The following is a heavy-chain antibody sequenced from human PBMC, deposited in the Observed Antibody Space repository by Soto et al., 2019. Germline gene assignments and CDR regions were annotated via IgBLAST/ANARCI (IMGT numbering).Heavy chain of an antibody. V-gene: IGHV3-23*01. J-gene: IGHJ4*02. Sequence: EVQLLESGGGLAQPGGSLRLSCTTSGFPFSSYAMNWVRQAPGKGLEWLSTISGGVGSIYYAESVKGRFTVSRDNPKNTLFLQMSRLRGEDTAVYYCALSPDEFQWVSGGGQLDYWGQGTLVTVSS. CDR3: ALSPDEFQWVSGGGQLDY. CDR2: ISGGVGSI. D-gene: IGHD2-8*02. CDR1: GFPFSSYA.